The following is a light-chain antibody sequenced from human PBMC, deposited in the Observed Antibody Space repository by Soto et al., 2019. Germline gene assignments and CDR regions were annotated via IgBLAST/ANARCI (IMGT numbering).Light chain of an antibody. J-gene: IGLJ2*01. Sequence: LTQPHSVSESPGKTLSISYTRSSGSIANNYVQWYQQRPGSAPTTVIYENNQRLSGVPDRFSGSTDGSSNSASLTTSGLQTEDEADYYCQSYDSDFVVFGGGTKLTVL. V-gene: IGLV6-57*04. CDR2: ENN. CDR3: QSYDSDFVV. CDR1: SGSIANNY.